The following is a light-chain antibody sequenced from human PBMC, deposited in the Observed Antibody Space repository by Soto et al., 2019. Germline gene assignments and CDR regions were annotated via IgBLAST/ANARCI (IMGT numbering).Light chain of an antibody. V-gene: IGLV2-23*01. J-gene: IGLJ2*01. CDR1: SSDVGSYNL. Sequence: QSALTQPASVSGSPGQSITISCTGTSSDVGSYNLVSWYQQPPGEAPKLMIYEGSKRPSGVSNRFSGSKSGNTASLTISGIQAEDEADYYCCSYAGSDPMIIGG. CDR3: CSYAGSDPMI. CDR2: EGS.